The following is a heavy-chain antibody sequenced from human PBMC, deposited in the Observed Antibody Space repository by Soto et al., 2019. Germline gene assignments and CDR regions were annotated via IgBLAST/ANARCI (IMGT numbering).Heavy chain of an antibody. J-gene: IGHJ6*02. D-gene: IGHD2-8*01. V-gene: IGHV3-30-3*01. CDR3: ARAVYARYYYYYGMDV. CDR2: ISYDGSNK. Sequence: QVQLVESGGGVVQPGRSLRLSCAASGFTFSSYAMHWVRQAPGKGLEWVAVISYDGSNKYYADSVKGRFTISRDNSKNTLYLQMNSLRAEDTAVYYCARAVYARYYYYYGMDVWGQGTTVTVSS. CDR1: GFTFSSYA.